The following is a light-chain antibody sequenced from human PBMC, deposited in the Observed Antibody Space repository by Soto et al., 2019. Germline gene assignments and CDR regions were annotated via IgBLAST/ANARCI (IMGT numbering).Light chain of an antibody. CDR1: QSLYSN. CDR3: QQYTEWPLT. J-gene: IGKJ5*01. V-gene: IGKV3D-15*01. CDR2: GAS. Sequence: LVMTQAAATLYVSPGERATLSCRASQSLYSNLAWYQQKPGQAPRLLIYGASTRATGISGRFSGSASGTEFTLTISSLQSEDFAVYYCQQYTEWPLTFGQGTRLEIK.